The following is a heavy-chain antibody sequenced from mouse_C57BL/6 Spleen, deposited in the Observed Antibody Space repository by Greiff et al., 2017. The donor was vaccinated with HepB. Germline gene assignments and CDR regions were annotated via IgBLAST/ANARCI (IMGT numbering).Heavy chain of an antibody. V-gene: IGHV1-54*01. CDR2: INPGSGGT. CDR3: AREGPDY. CDR1: GYSFTNYL. D-gene: IGHD3-3*01. J-gene: IGHJ2*01. Sequence: QVQLQQSGAELVRPGTSVKVSCKASGYSFTNYLIEWVKQRPGQGLEWIGVINPGSGGTNYNEKFKGKATLTADKSSSTAYMQLSSLTSEDSAVYFCAREGPDYWGQGTTLTVSS.